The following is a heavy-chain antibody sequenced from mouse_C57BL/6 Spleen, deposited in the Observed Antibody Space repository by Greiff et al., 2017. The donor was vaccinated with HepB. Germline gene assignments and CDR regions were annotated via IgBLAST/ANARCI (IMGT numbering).Heavy chain of an antibody. CDR2: ISSGGDYI. Sequence: EVKVEESGEGLVKPGGSLKLSCAASGFTFSSYAMSWVRQTPEKRLEWVAYISSGGDYIYYADTVKGRFTISRDNARNTLYLQMSSLKSEDTAMYYCTREDGYYAFDYWGQGTTLTVSS. CDR3: TREDGYYAFDY. V-gene: IGHV5-9-1*02. D-gene: IGHD2-3*01. CDR1: GFTFSSYA. J-gene: IGHJ2*01.